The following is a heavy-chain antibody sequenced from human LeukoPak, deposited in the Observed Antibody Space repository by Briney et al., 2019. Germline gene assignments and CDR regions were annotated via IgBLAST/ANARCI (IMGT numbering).Heavy chain of an antibody. V-gene: IGHV3-9*01. Sequence: PGGSLRLSCAASGFTFDDYAMHWVRQAPGKGLEWVSGISWNSGSIGYADSVKGRFTISRDNAKNSLYLQMNSLRAEDTALYYCAKDSSSWYPYFQHWGQGTLVTVSS. CDR1: GFTFDDYA. J-gene: IGHJ1*01. CDR3: AKDSSSWYPYFQH. CDR2: ISWNSGSI. D-gene: IGHD6-13*01.